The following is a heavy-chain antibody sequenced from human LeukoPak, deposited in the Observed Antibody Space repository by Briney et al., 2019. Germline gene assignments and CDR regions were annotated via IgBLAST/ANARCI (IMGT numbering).Heavy chain of an antibody. V-gene: IGHV4-31*03. Sequence: SETLSLTCTVSGGSISSGGYYWSWIRQLPGKGLEWIAYIYYSGTTYYNPSLKTRATISIGTSRSQFSLKLTSVTAADTAVYYCARDRYVEHAFDIWGQGTMVTVSS. CDR1: GGSISSGGYY. CDR2: IYYSGTT. D-gene: IGHD3-16*01. CDR3: ARDRYVEHAFDI. J-gene: IGHJ3*02.